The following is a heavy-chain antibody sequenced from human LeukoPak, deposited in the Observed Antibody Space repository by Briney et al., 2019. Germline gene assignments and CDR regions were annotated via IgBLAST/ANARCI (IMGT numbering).Heavy chain of an antibody. CDR2: IIPIFGTA. V-gene: IGHV1-69*05. CDR1: GGTFSSYA. D-gene: IGHD2-15*01. CDR3: ARGSTVVVVAATQNWFDP. Sequence: SVKVSCKASGGTFSSYAISWVRQAPGQGLEWMGGIIPIFGTANYAQKFQGRVTITTDESTSTAYMELSSLRSEDAAVYYCARGSTVVVVAATQNWFDPWGQGTLVTVPS. J-gene: IGHJ5*02.